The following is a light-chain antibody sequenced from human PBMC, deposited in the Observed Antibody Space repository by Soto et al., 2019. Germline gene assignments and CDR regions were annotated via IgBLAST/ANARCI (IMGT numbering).Light chain of an antibody. Sequence: DVQITRSPSSLSGSLGDRVTITFRASQSISSYLNWYQQKPGKAPKLLIYAASSLQSGVPSRFSGSGSGTDFTLTISSLHPDDFATYYCQQYNSYSQTFGQGTKV. CDR2: AAS. V-gene: IGKV1-39*01. J-gene: IGKJ1*01. CDR3: QQYNSYSQT. CDR1: QSISSY.